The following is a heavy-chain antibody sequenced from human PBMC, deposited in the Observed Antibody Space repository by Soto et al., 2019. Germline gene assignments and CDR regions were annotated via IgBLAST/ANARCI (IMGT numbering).Heavy chain of an antibody. CDR1: GFTFSSYS. J-gene: IGHJ6*02. D-gene: IGHD6-13*01. CDR2: ISSSSSYI. V-gene: IGHV3-21*01. CDR3: ARDLGIAAAGRGYYGMDV. Sequence: EVQLVESGGGLVKPGGSPRLSCAASGFTFSSYSMNWVRQAPGKGLEWVSSISSSSSYIYYADSVKGRFTISRDNAKNSLYLQMNSLRAEDTAVYYCARDLGIAAAGRGYYGMDVWGQGTTVTVSS.